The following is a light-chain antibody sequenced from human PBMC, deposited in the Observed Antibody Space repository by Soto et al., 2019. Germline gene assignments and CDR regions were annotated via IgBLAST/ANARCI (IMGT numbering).Light chain of an antibody. CDR3: QHYDNRHPN. CDR1: QDISNY. J-gene: IGKJ4*01. V-gene: IGKV1-33*01. Sequence: DIQMTQSPSSLSASVGDRVTITCQASQDISNYLNWYQQKPGKAPKLLIYDASNLETVAPPRFSGSGSVTDFTFTITSLQPEDIATDYCQHYDNRHPNFGGGTKVEIK. CDR2: DAS.